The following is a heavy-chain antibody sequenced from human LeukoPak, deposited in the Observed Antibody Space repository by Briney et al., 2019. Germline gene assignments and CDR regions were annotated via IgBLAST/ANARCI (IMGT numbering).Heavy chain of an antibody. CDR1: GGSISSSYYY. V-gene: IGHV4-39*07. CDR3: ASDFGSGRRGLNN. J-gene: IGHJ4*02. D-gene: IGHD3-10*01. CDR2: IYSSGST. Sequence: SETLSLTCTVSGGSISSSYYYWGWIRQPPGKGLEWIGSIYSSGSTYYNPSLKSRVTISVDTSKNQFSLKLSAVTAADTAVYYCASDFGSGRRGLNNWGQGTLVTVSS.